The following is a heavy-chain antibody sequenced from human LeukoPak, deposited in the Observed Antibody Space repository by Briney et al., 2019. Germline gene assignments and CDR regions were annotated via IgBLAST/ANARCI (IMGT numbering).Heavy chain of an antibody. V-gene: IGHV3-48*03. CDR2: ISSSGSTI. Sequence: GGSLRLSCAASGFTFSGYEMNWVRQAPGKGLEWVSYISSSGSTIYYADSVKGRFTISRDNAKNSLYLQMNSLRAEDTAVYYCARVDVGATSDYWGQGTLVTVSS. CDR1: GFTFSGYE. J-gene: IGHJ4*02. D-gene: IGHD1-26*01. CDR3: ARVDVGATSDY.